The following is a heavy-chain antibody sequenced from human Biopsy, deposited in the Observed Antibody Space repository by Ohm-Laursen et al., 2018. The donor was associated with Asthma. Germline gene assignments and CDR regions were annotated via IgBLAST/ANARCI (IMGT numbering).Heavy chain of an antibody. CDR3: ARAVDYSHYYGIDV. CDR2: ISVYNGNT. V-gene: IGHV1-18*01. CDR1: GYTFNSAG. Sequence: SVKVSCKTSGYTFNSAGITWVRQAPGQGLEWMGWISVYNGNTKVAQKLQGRVTMITDTSTSTAYMELRSLRSDDTAVYFCARAVDYSHYYGIDVWGQGTTVTVSS. J-gene: IGHJ6*02. D-gene: IGHD3-10*01.